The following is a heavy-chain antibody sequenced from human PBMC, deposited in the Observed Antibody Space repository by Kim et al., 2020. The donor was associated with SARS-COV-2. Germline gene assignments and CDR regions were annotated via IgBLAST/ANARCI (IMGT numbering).Heavy chain of an antibody. Sequence: GGSLRLSCAASGFTFSSYSMNWVRQAPGKGLEWVSSISSSSSYIYYADSVKGRFTISRDNAKNSLYLQMNSLRAEDTAVYYCARDRFPRAGYSQPLNWFDPWGQGTLVTVSS. D-gene: IGHD5-18*01. CDR1: GFTFSSYS. V-gene: IGHV3-21*01. J-gene: IGHJ5*02. CDR2: ISSSSSYI. CDR3: ARDRFPRAGYSQPLNWFDP.